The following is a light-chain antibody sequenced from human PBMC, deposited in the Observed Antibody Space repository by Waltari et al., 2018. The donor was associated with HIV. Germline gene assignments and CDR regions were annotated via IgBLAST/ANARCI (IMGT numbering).Light chain of an antibody. CDR2: RNN. V-gene: IGLV1-47*01. Sequence: QSVLTQPPSASGTPGQRVTISCSGSSSNIGSNYVYWYQQLPGTAPKLLIYRNNQRPSGVPDRFSGSKSGTSASLAISGLRSEDEADYYCAAWDNSLSAPVFGGGTK. CDR1: SSNIGSNY. CDR3: AAWDNSLSAPV. J-gene: IGLJ3*02.